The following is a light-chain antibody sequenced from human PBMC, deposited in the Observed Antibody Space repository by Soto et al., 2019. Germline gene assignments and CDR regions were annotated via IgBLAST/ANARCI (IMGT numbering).Light chain of an antibody. CDR3: QQYYETPFT. Sequence: DIVMTQSPDSLTVSLGERATISCKSSQSVFYRSTKTNYLVSYQQKPGQRPRLLIYWASTREIGVPDRFSGSGSRTDFTLTISSLQAEDAAIYYCQQYYETPFTFGGGTKVEI. CDR1: QSVFYRSTKTNY. J-gene: IGKJ4*01. CDR2: WAS. V-gene: IGKV4-1*01.